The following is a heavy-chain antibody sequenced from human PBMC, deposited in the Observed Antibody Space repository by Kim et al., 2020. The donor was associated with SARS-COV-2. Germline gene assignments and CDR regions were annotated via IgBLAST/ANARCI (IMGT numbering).Heavy chain of an antibody. CDR3: ARDWRRYCGGDCYSGSYYYYGMDV. J-gene: IGHJ6*02. V-gene: IGHV3-48*03. CDR2: ISSSGSTI. CDR1: GFTFSSYE. Sequence: GGSLRLSCAASGFTFSSYEMNWVRQAPGKGLEWVSYISSSGSTIYYADSVKGRFTISRDNAKNSLYLQMNSLRAEDTAVYYCARDWRRYCGGDCYSGSYYYYGMDVWGQGTTVTVSS. D-gene: IGHD2-21*02.